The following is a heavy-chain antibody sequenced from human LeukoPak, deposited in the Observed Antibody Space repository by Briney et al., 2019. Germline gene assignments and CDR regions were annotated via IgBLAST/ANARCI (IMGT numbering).Heavy chain of an antibody. Sequence: GGSLRLSCAASGFTFSSSVMSWVRQAPGKGLEWVSGISGSGGTTHYADSVKGRFTISRDNSKNTLYLQMNSLRAEDTAVYYCARNVARNHYDTLPYNWFDPWGQGTLVTVSS. CDR1: GFTFSSSV. D-gene: IGHD3-9*01. CDR3: ARNVARNHYDTLPYNWFDP. CDR2: ISGSGGTT. V-gene: IGHV3-23*01. J-gene: IGHJ5*02.